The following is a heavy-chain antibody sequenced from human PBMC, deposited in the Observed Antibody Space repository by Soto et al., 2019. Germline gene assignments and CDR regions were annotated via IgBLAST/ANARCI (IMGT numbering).Heavy chain of an antibody. CDR2: INPNSGGT. CDR3: AREGGYCSSTSCHDAFDI. D-gene: IGHD2-2*01. J-gene: IGHJ3*02. Sequence: GASVKVSCKASGYTFTGYYMHWVRQAPGQGLEWMGWINPNSGGTNYAQKFQGWVTMTRDTSISTAYMELSRLRSDDTAVYYCAREGGYCSSTSCHDAFDIWGQGTMVTVSS. CDR1: GYTFTGYY. V-gene: IGHV1-2*04.